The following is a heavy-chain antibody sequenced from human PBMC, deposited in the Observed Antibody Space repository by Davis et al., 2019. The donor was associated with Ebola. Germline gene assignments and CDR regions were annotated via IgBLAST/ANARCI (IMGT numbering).Heavy chain of an antibody. J-gene: IGHJ6*02. CDR3: ARDFGVVRADYYYYYGMDV. CDR1: GYTFTSYG. V-gene: IGHV3-33*01. Sequence: SCKASGYTFTSYGISWVRQAPGKGLEWVAVIWYDGSNKYYADSVKGRFTISRDNSKNTLYLQMNSLRAEDTAVYYCARDFGVVRADYYYYYGMDVWGQGTTVTVSS. D-gene: IGHD3-10*01. CDR2: IWYDGSNK.